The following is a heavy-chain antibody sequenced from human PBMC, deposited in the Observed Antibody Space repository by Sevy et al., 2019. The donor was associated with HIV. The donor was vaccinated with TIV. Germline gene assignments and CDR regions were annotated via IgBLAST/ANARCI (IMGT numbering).Heavy chain of an antibody. CDR3: ARMLISPVYFDY. V-gene: IGHV4-4*07. CDR1: GGSISSYW. D-gene: IGHD3-16*01. J-gene: IGHJ4*02. Sequence: SETLSLTCTVSGGSISSYWWSWIRQPAGKGLEWIGRIHGSGSTNYNPSPKSRVTMSVDTSKKQFSLKLNSVTAADTAVYYCARMLISPVYFDYWGQGTLVTVSS. CDR2: IHGSGST.